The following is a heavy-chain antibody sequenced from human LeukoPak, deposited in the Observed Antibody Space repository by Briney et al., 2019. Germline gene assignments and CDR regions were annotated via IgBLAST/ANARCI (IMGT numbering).Heavy chain of an antibody. CDR1: GYTFTSYY. CDR2: INPSGGST. Sequence: ASVKVSCKASGYTFTSYYMHWVRQAPGQGLEWMGIINPSGGSTSYAQKFQGRVAMTRDTSTSTVYMELSSLRSEDTAVYYCARAEQEYQLLRVFDYWGQGTLVTVSS. V-gene: IGHV1-46*01. D-gene: IGHD2-2*01. J-gene: IGHJ4*02. CDR3: ARAEQEYQLLRVFDY.